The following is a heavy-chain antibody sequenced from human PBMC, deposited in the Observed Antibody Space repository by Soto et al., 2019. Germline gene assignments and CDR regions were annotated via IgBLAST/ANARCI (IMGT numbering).Heavy chain of an antibody. CDR1: GFTFSSYS. CDR2: ISSSSSTI. CDR3: ARIILRELTKYGMDV. J-gene: IGHJ6*02. V-gene: IGHV3-48*02. D-gene: IGHD3-16*02. Sequence: GGSLRLSCAASGFTFSSYSMNWVRQAPGKGLEWVSYISSSSSTIYYADSVKGRFTISRDNAKNSLYLQMNSLRDEDTAVYYCARIILRELTKYGMDVWGQGTTVTVSS.